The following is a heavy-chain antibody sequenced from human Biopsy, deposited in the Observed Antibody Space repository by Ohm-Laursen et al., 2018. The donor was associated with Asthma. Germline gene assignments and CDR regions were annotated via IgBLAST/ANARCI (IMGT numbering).Heavy chain of an antibody. D-gene: IGHD3-16*01. V-gene: IGHV4-30-4*01. CDR3: ARRGGVRRYFDY. CDR1: GGSISSGAYY. Sequence: SQTLSLTCTVSGGSISSGAYYWSWVRQPPGKGLEWIGYIYYIGSTYYNPSLKSRVAISLDTSKNQFSLKPSSATAADTAVYFCARRGGVRRYFDYWGQGTLVTVSS. J-gene: IGHJ4*02. CDR2: IYYIGST.